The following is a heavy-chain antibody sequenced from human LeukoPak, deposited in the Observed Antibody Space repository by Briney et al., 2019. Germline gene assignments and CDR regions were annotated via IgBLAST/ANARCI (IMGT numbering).Heavy chain of an antibody. D-gene: IGHD6-13*01. CDR3: ARDRGMAAAGDKDLDY. CDR1: GYTFTGYF. CDR2: INPNSGGK. V-gene: IGHV1-2*02. Sequence: ASVKVSCKASGYTFTGYFMHWVRQAPGQGVEWMGWINPNSGGKNYEQKFQGRVIMTRDTSISTAYMELSRLRSDDTAVYYCARDRGMAAAGDKDLDYWGQGTLVTVSS. J-gene: IGHJ4*02.